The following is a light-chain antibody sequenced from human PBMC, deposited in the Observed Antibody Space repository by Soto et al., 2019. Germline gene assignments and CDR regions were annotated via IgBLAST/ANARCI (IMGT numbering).Light chain of an antibody. CDR3: NSYTSTNTWV. CDR1: SSDVGSYNY. J-gene: IGLJ1*01. Sequence: QSVLTQPASVSGSPGQSITISCTATSSDVGSYNYVSWYQQHPGKAPKLMIYEVSNRPSGVSYRFSGSKSGNTASLTISGLQAEDEADYYCNSYTSTNTWVFGTGTQLTVL. V-gene: IGLV2-14*01. CDR2: EVS.